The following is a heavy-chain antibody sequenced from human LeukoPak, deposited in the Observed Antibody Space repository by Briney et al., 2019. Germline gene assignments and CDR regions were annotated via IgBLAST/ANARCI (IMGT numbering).Heavy chain of an antibody. CDR3: ARATLNWGFPSLDY. Sequence: ASVKVSCKASGYTFSSYGITWVRQAPGQGLEWMGWINPNSGGTNYAQKFQGRVTMTRDTSISTAYMELSRLRSDHTAVYYCARATLNWGFPSLDYWGQGTLVTVSS. CDR1: GYTFSSYG. D-gene: IGHD7-27*01. CDR2: INPNSGGT. V-gene: IGHV1-2*02. J-gene: IGHJ4*02.